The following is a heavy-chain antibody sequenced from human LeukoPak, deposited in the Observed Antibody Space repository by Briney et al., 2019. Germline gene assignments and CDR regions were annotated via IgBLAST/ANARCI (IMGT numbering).Heavy chain of an antibody. J-gene: IGHJ3*01. Sequence: GGSLRLSCAASGFTFSSYGMHWVRQAPGKGLEWVAVISNDGSNKHYGDSVKGRFTISRENSKNTLYLQMNSLRADDTAVYYCATNYDDSREAFDVWGQGTVVTVSS. CDR2: ISNDGSNK. V-gene: IGHV3-30*03. CDR3: ATNYDDSREAFDV. D-gene: IGHD3-3*01. CDR1: GFTFSSYG.